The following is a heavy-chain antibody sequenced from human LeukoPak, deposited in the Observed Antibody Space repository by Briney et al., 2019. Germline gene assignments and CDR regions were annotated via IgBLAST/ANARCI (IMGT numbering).Heavy chain of an antibody. Sequence: ASVKVSCKASGYTFTSYGISWVRQAPGQGLEWVGWINPKSGATNYEQKFQGRLTLTRETSISTAYMDLSSLRSDDTAVYYCVRSASNAFDIWGRGTMITVSS. D-gene: IGHD2/OR15-2a*01. J-gene: IGHJ3*02. CDR3: VRSASNAFDI. CDR1: GYTFTSYG. CDR2: INPKSGAT. V-gene: IGHV1-2*02.